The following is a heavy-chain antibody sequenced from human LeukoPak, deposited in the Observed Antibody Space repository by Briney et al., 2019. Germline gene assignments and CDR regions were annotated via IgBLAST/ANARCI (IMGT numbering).Heavy chain of an antibody. D-gene: IGHD5-24*01. Sequence: VGSLRLSCAASGFTFSNYGMHWVRQAPGKGLEWVTFIRHDGSHKSYADSVKGRFTISRDNSKNTLYLQMNNLRAEDTAVYYCALMRDGYTQWGQGTLVTVSS. CDR1: GFTFSNYG. CDR3: ALMRDGYTQ. V-gene: IGHV3-30*02. CDR2: IRHDGSHK. J-gene: IGHJ4*02.